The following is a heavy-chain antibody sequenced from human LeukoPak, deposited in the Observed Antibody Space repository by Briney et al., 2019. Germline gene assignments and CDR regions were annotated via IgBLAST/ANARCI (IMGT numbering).Heavy chain of an antibody. J-gene: IGHJ2*01. V-gene: IGHV4-34*01. CDR3: ARRKNYYDSSGYRSYWYFDL. CDR1: GGSFSGYY. Sequence: SETLSLTCAVYGGSFSGYYWSRIRQPPGKGLEWIGEINHSGSTNYNPSLKSRVTISVDTSKNQFSLKLSSVTAADTAVYYCARRKNYYDSSGYRSYWYFDLWGRGTLVTVSS. D-gene: IGHD3-22*01. CDR2: INHSGST.